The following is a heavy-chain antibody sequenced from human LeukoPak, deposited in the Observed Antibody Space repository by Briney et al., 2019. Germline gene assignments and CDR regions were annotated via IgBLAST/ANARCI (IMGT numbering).Heavy chain of an antibody. Sequence: PSETLSLTCTVSGGSISSSSYYWGWIRQPPGKGLEWIGSIYYSGSTYYNPSLKSRVTISVDTSKNQFSLKLSSVTAADTAVYYCARVEDDILTALDYWGQGTLVTVSS. CDR2: IYYSGST. J-gene: IGHJ4*02. CDR1: GGSISSSSYY. V-gene: IGHV4-39*07. D-gene: IGHD3-9*01. CDR3: ARVEDDILTALDY.